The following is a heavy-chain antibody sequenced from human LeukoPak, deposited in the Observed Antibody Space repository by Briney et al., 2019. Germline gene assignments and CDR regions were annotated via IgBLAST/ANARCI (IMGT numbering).Heavy chain of an antibody. V-gene: IGHV3-48*03. Sequence: GGSLRLSCAASGFTFSSYEINWVRQAPGKGLEWVSYISSSGSTIYYADSVKGRFTISRDNTKNSLYLQMNSLRAEDTAVYYCSRGRVNGDYVRVFDYWGQGTLVTVSS. CDR2: ISSSGSTI. D-gene: IGHD4-17*01. CDR3: SRGRVNGDYVRVFDY. J-gene: IGHJ4*02. CDR1: GFTFSSYE.